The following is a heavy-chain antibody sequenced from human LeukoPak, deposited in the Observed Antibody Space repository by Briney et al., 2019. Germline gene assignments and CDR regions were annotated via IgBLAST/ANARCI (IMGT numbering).Heavy chain of an antibody. CDR3: ARGGHDPGIPFDI. D-gene: IGHD1-1*01. V-gene: IGHV3-48*03. CDR1: GFTFSSYE. Sequence: GESLKISCEASGFTFSSYEMNWVRQAPGKGLEWVSYISSRGSAIYYADSVKGRFTISRDNAKNSLYLQMNSLRADDTAVYYCARGGHDPGIPFDIWGQGTMVTVSS. CDR2: ISSRGSAI. J-gene: IGHJ3*02.